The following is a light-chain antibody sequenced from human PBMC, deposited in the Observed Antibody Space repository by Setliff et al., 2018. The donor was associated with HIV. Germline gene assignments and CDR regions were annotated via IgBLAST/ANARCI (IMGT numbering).Light chain of an antibody. Sequence: QSALTQPPSVSGSPGQSVTISCTGTSSDVGSYNRVSWYQQPPGTAPKLMIYEVNNRPSRVPDRFSGSKSGNTASLTISGLQAEDEADYYCSSYTSISTYVFGTGTKVTVL. V-gene: IGLV2-18*02. CDR2: EVN. J-gene: IGLJ1*01. CDR3: SSYTSISTYV. CDR1: SSDVGSYNR.